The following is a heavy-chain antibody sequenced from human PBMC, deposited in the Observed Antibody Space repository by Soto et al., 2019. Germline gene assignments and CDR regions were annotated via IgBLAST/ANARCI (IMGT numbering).Heavy chain of an antibody. D-gene: IGHD4-17*01. J-gene: IGHJ4*02. CDR1: GFTLSNLG. Sequence: EGQVLESGGGLVQPGGSLRLTCVASGFTLSNLGMSWVRQAPGKGLEWVSFVSGNGGSTYYIDSVKGRFTISRDSSTNTVRLQMNSLRAEDTAVYYCATSNYGERDWGQGALVTVSS. CDR3: ATSNYGERD. V-gene: IGHV3-23*01. CDR2: VSGNGGST.